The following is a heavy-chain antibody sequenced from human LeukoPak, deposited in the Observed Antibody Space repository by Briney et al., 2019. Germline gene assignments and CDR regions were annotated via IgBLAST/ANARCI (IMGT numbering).Heavy chain of an antibody. V-gene: IGHV4-59*12. Sequence: SETLSLTCSVSGDSFTKYYWSWIRQPPGKGLEWIGYVPYDGTTNYTPSLRSRVIMAVDTSKNQFSLKLSSVTAADTAVYYCASYCSSTSCYDMDVWGKGTTVTVSS. CDR3: ASYCSSTSCYDMDV. CDR2: VPYDGTT. D-gene: IGHD2-2*01. CDR1: GDSFTKYY. J-gene: IGHJ6*03.